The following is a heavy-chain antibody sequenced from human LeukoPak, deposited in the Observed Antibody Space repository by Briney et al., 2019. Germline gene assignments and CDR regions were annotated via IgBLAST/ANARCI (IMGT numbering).Heavy chain of an antibody. CDR2: ISGSGGST. CDR1: GFTFSSYA. J-gene: IGHJ4*02. Sequence: GGSLRLSCAASGFTFSSYAMSWVRQAPGKGLKWVSAISGSGGSTYYADSVKGRFTISRDNPKNTLYLQMNGLRAEDTAVYYCAKSLRPSEGSSSLYYFDYWGQGTLVTVSS. CDR3: AKSLRPSEGSSSLYYFDY. V-gene: IGHV3-23*01. D-gene: IGHD6-13*01.